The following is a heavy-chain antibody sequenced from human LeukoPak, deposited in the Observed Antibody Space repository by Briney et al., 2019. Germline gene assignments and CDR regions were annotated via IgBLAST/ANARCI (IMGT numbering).Heavy chain of an antibody. J-gene: IGHJ4*02. CDR1: GFTFSSYA. CDR2: ISPSGDIK. Sequence: GGSLRLSCAASGFTFSSYAMTWVRQAPGKGLEWVSGISPSGDIKYYVDSVKGRFTVSRDNSKNTLYLQINSLRDEDTAVYYCARGHDFVWGSYRTSFDYWGQGTLVTVSS. CDR3: ARGHDFVWGSYRTSFDY. D-gene: IGHD3-16*02. V-gene: IGHV3-23*01.